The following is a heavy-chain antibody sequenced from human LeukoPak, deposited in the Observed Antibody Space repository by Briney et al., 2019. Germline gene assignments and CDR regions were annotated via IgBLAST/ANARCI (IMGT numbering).Heavy chain of an antibody. V-gene: IGHV1-46*01. J-gene: IGHJ4*02. Sequence: ASVKVSCKASGYTFTSYYMHWVRLAPGQGLEWMGIINPSGGSTSYAQKFQGRVTMTRDTSTSTVYMELSSLRSEDTAVYYCAREKGYSSGWYSWYFDYWGQGTLVTVSS. D-gene: IGHD6-19*01. CDR3: AREKGYSSGWYSWYFDY. CDR1: GYTFTSYY. CDR2: INPSGGST.